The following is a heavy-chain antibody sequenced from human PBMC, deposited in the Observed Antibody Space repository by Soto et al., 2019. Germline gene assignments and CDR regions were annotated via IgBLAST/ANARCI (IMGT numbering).Heavy chain of an antibody. CDR1: GGSISSYY. CDR3: ARRYGPGFDY. V-gene: IGHV4-59*08. J-gene: IGHJ4*02. D-gene: IGHD4-17*01. Sequence: SETLSLTCTVSGGSISSYYWSWIRQPPGKGLEWIGYIYYSGSTTYNPSLKSRVTISVDTSKNQFSLELISVTAADTAVYYCARRYGPGFDYWGQGTLVTVSS. CDR2: IYYSGST.